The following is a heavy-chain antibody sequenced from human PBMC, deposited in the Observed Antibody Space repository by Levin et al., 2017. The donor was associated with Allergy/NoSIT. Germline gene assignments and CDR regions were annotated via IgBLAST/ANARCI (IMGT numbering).Heavy chain of an antibody. Sequence: ESLKISCKASGYTFTSYYMHWVRQAPGQGLEWMGIINPSGGSTSYAQKFQGRVTMTRDTSTSTVYMELSSLRSEDTAVYYCARDRYEPGLWFGEFRGGNYGMDVWGQGTTVTVSS. CDR2: INPSGGST. CDR3: ARDRYEPGLWFGEFRGGNYGMDV. D-gene: IGHD3-10*01. CDR1: GYTFTSYY. V-gene: IGHV1-46*01. J-gene: IGHJ6*02.